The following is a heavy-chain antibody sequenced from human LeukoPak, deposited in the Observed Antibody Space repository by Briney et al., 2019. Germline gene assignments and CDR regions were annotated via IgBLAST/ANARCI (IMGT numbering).Heavy chain of an antibody. J-gene: IGHJ6*02. CDR3: ARSYYDFWSGYLRFYGMDV. Sequence: ASVKVSCKASGYTFTSYDINWVRQATGQGLEWTGWMNPNSGNTGYAQKFQGRVTMTRNTSISTAYMELSSLRSEDTAVYYCARSYYDFWSGYLRFYGMDVWGQGTTVTVSS. CDR1: GYTFTSYD. V-gene: IGHV1-8*01. D-gene: IGHD3-3*01. CDR2: MNPNSGNT.